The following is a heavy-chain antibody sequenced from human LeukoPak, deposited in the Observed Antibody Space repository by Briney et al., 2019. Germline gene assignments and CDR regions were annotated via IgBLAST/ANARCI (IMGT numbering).Heavy chain of an antibody. CDR3: ARVGVLGAARYAFDI. J-gene: IGHJ3*02. CDR1: GYTFTSYD. Sequence: ASVKVSCTASGYTFTSYDMNWVRQATGQGLEWMGWMNPNSGNTGYAQKFQGRVTITRNTSISTAYMELSSLRSEDTAVYYCARVGVLGAARYAFDIWGQGTMVTVSS. V-gene: IGHV1-8*03. D-gene: IGHD6-6*01. CDR2: MNPNSGNT.